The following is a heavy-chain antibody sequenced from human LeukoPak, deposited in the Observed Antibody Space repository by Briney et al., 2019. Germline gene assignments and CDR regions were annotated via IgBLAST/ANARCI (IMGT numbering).Heavy chain of an antibody. D-gene: IGHD2-21*01. CDR3: ARAQNRGGDCYLPYYYYYYMDV. J-gene: IGHJ6*03. Sequence: GASVKVSCKASGYTFTGYYMHWVRQAPGQGLEWMGWINPNSGGINYAQKFQGRVTMTRDTSISTAYMELSRLRSDDTAVHYCARAQNRGGDCYLPYYYYYYMDVWGKGTTVTVSS. CDR2: INPNSGGI. CDR1: GYTFTGYY. V-gene: IGHV1-2*02.